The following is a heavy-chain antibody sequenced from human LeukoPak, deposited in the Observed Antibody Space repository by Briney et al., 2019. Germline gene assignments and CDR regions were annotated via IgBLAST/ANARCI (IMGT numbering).Heavy chain of an antibody. D-gene: IGHD2-15*01. Sequence: GGSLRLSCAASGFTFSSYSMNWVRQAPGKGLEWVSSISSSSSYIYYADSVKGRFTISRDNAKNSLYLQMNSLRAEDTAVYYCARGSTGYCSGGSCYEGDYWGQGTLVTVSS. CDR1: GFTFSSYS. J-gene: IGHJ4*02. CDR2: ISSSSSYI. V-gene: IGHV3-21*01. CDR3: ARGSTGYCSGGSCYEGDY.